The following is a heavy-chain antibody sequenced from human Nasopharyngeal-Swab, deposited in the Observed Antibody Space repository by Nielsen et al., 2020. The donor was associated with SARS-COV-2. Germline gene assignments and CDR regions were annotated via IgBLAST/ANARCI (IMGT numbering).Heavy chain of an antibody. CDR2: MVCRECT. CDR3: ARGQGPRHYYDSSGYYYDVLGRGYYFDY. V-gene: IGHV4-34*01. J-gene: IGHJ4*02. D-gene: IGHD3-22*01. Sequence: WIRGSRAQGREGGGEMVCRECTNYSPSLKSRVTISEDTSKNQFSLKLSSVTAADTAVYYCARGQGPRHYYDSSGYYYDVLGRGYYFDYWGQGTLVTVSS.